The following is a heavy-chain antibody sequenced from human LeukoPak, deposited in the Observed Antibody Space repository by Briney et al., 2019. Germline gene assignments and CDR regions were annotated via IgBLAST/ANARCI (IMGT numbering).Heavy chain of an antibody. CDR2: INSDGSST. D-gene: IGHD6-19*01. V-gene: IGHV3-74*01. J-gene: IGHJ4*02. CDR1: GFTFSSYW. CDR3: ARSGSSGWYDY. Sequence: GGSLRLSCAASGFTFSSYWMHWVRQAPGKGLVWVSRINSDGSSTSYADSVKGRFTISRDNAKNTLYLQMNSLRTEDTAVYYCARSGSSGWYDYWGQGTLVTVSS.